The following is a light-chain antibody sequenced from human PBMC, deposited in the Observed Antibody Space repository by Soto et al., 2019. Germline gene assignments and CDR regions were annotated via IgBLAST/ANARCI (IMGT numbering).Light chain of an antibody. CDR1: SGSIASNY. V-gene: IGLV6-57*04. J-gene: IGLJ2*01. CDR3: QSYDSSNQGV. CDR2: EDN. Sequence: NFMLTQPHSVSESPGKTVTISCTRSSGSIASNYVQWYQQRPGSAPTTVIYEDNQRPSGVPDRFSGSIDSSSNSASLIISGLKTEDEADYYCQSYDSSNQGVFGGGTKLTVL.